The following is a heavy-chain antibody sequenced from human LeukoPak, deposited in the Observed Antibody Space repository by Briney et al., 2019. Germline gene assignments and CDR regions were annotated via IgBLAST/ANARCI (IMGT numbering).Heavy chain of an antibody. CDR1: GFTFSSYA. CDR2: ISSSGGST. CDR3: AKDLFLGPAAQKNYYGMDV. J-gene: IGHJ6*02. D-gene: IGHD2-2*01. V-gene: IGHV3-23*01. Sequence: GGSLRLSCAASGFTFSSYAMSWVRQAPGKGLEWVSAISSSGGSTYYADSVKGRFTISRDNSKNTLYLQMNSLRAEDTAVYYCAKDLFLGPAAQKNYYGMDVWGQGTTVTVSS.